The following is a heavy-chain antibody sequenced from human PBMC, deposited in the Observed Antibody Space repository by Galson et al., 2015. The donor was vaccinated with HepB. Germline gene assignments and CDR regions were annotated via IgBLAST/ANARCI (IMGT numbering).Heavy chain of an antibody. Sequence: SETLSLTCAVYGGSFSGYYWSWIRQPPGKGLEWIGEINHSGSTNYNPSLKSRVTISVDTSKNQFSLKLSSVTAADTAVYYCARGNAGYCSSTSCFYYYYGMDVWGQGTTVTVSS. D-gene: IGHD2-2*01. V-gene: IGHV4-34*01. J-gene: IGHJ6*02. CDR1: GGSFSGYY. CDR2: INHSGST. CDR3: ARGNAGYCSSTSCFYYYYGMDV.